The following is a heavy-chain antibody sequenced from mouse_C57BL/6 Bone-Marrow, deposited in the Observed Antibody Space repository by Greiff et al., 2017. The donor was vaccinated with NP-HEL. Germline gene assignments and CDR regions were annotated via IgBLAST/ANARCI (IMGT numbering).Heavy chain of an antibody. J-gene: IGHJ2*01. CDR3: ARERGDYFDY. CDR2: IYPGSGST. CDR1: GYTFTSYW. Sequence: QVQLQQSGAELVKPGASVKMSCKASGYTFTSYWITWVKQRPGQGLEWIGDIYPGSGSTNYNEKFKSKATLTGDTSSSTAYMQLSSLTSEDSAVYDCARERGDYFDYWGQGTTLTVSS. V-gene: IGHV1-55*01.